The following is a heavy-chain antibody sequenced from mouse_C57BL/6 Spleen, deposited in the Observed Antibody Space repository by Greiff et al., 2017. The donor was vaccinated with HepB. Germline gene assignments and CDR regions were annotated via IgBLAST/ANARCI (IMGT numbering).Heavy chain of an antibody. V-gene: IGHV5-9*01. Sequence: EVQLVESGGGLVKPGGSLKLSCAASGFTFSSYTMSWVRQTPEKRLEWVATISGGGGNTYYPDSVKGRFTISRDNAKNTLYLQMSSLRSEDTALDDCARQDGSSLWYFDDWGTGTTVTVSS. CDR2: ISGGGGNT. J-gene: IGHJ1*03. CDR3: ARQDGSSLWYFDD. CDR1: GFTFSSYT. D-gene: IGHD1-1*01.